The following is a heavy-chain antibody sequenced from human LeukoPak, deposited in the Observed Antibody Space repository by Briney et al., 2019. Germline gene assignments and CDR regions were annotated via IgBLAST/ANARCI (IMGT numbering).Heavy chain of an antibody. CDR1: GFTFDDYA. D-gene: IGHD2-2*01. CDR3: AKSRTAIVPAALFDY. Sequence: PGGSLRLSCAASGFTFDDYAMHWVRQAPGKGLEWVSGISWNSGSIGYADSVKGRFTISRDNAKNSLYLQMNSLRAEDTALYYCAKSRTAIVPAALFDYWGQGTLVTVSS. J-gene: IGHJ4*02. CDR2: ISWNSGSI. V-gene: IGHV3-9*01.